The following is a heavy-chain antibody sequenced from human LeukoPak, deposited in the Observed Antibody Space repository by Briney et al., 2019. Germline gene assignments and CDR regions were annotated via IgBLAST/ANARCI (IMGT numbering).Heavy chain of an antibody. J-gene: IGHJ2*01. D-gene: IGHD6-13*01. CDR2: IYHSGST. V-gene: IGHV4-38-2*02. CDR3: ARDRNSYSCSWYGFFDL. CDR1: GYSISSGYY. Sequence: PSETLSLTCTVSGYSISSGYYWGWIRQPPGKGLEWIGSIYHSGSTYYNPSLKSRITISVDTSKNQFSLKLSSVTAADTAVYYCARDRNSYSCSWYGFFDLWGRGTLVTVSS.